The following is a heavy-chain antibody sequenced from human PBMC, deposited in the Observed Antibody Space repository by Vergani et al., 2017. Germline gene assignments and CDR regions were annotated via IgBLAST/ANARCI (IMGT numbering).Heavy chain of an antibody. V-gene: IGHV4-61*01. CDR3: ARGRYCSSTSCLYFDY. J-gene: IGHJ4*02. CDR2: IYYSGST. CDR1: GGSVSSGSYY. D-gene: IGHD2-2*01. Sequence: QVQLQESGPGLVKPSETLSLTCTVSGGSVSSGSYYWSWIRQPPGKGLEWIGYIYYSGSTNYNPFLKSRVTISVDTSKNQFSLKLSSVTAADTAVYYCARGRYCSSTSCLYFDYWGQGTLVTVSS.